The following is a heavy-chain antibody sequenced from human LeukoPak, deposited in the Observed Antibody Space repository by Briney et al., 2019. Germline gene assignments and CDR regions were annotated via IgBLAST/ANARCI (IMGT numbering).Heavy chain of an antibody. J-gene: IGHJ4*02. CDR1: GGSVSSHTYY. V-gene: IGHV4-30-4*08. D-gene: IGHD6-13*01. Sequence: SETLSLTCTVSGGSVSSHTYYWSWSRQPPGKRLEWVGYIYYSGSTYYNPSLKSRVTISVDTSKNQFSLKLSSVTAADTAVYYCARGGIAAADTDYWGQGTLVTVSS. CDR2: IYYSGST. CDR3: ARGGIAAADTDY.